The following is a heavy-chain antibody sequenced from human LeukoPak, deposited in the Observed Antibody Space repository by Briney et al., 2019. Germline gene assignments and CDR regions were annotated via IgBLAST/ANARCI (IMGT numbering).Heavy chain of an antibody. D-gene: IGHD4-17*01. CDR3: AKGLRVCWIFYALDM. J-gene: IGHJ3*02. CDR2: ISFDGRNI. V-gene: IGHV3-30*18. Sequence: GGSLRLSCAASGFTFSSYGMHWVRQAPGKGLEWVALISFDGRNIYYVDSVKGRFTVSRDNSKNTLYLQMNSLRAEDTAVYYFAKGLRVCWIFYALDMWGQGTMVTVSS. CDR1: GFTFSSYG.